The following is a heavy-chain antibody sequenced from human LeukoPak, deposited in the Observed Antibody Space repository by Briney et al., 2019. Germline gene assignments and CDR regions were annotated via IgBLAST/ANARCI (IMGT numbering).Heavy chain of an antibody. CDR2: INLSGGGT. D-gene: IGHD6-13*01. J-gene: IGHJ4*02. Sequence: GASVKVSCKASEYPFINYYMHWVRQAPGQGLEWMGIINLSGGGTSHAQKFQGRDTMNRDTSTTTVYMELSSLRSEDTAVYYCAGSSVERQQLARFDYWGQGTLVTVSS. V-gene: IGHV1-46*01. CDR1: EYPFINYY. CDR3: AGSSVERQQLARFDY.